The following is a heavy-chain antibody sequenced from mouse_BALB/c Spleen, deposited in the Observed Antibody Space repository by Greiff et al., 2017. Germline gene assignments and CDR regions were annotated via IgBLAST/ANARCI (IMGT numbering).Heavy chain of an antibody. Sequence: VQLQQSGPELVKPGASVKISCKASGYTFTSYDINWVKQRPGQGLEWIGWIYPGDGSTKYNEKFKGKATLTADKSSSTAYMQLSSLTSEDSAVYCCARYGHYDGWFAYWGQGTLVTVSA. CDR1: GYTFTSYD. CDR3: ARYGHYDGWFAY. V-gene: IGHV1S56*01. D-gene: IGHD1-2*01. J-gene: IGHJ3*01. CDR2: IYPGDGST.